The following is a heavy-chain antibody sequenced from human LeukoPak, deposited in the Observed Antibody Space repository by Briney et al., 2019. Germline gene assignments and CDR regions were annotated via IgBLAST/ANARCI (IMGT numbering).Heavy chain of an antibody. CDR3: ARDRPLTYYYDSSGYSDAFDI. V-gene: IGHV4-30-4*08. J-gene: IGHJ3*02. Sequence: TLSLTCTVSGGSIRSGDYYWSWIRQPPGKGLERLGYIYYSGSTYYTPSLKSRVTISVDTSKNQFSLKLSSVTAADTAVYYCARDRPLTYYYDSSGYSDAFDIWGQGTMVTVSS. CDR1: GGSIRSGDYY. CDR2: IYYSGST. D-gene: IGHD3-22*01.